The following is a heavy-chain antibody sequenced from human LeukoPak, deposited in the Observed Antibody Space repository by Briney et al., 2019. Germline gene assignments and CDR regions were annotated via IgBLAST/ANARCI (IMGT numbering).Heavy chain of an antibody. CDR1: GFTFSTYS. J-gene: IGHJ4*02. V-gene: IGHV3-23*01. CDR2: ISGGGGST. CDR3: AKDRVGITRGAYCFDY. Sequence: PGGSLRLSCAASGFTFSTYSMNWVRQAPGKGLEWVSAISGGGGSTYFADSVKGRFTVSRDSSKNTVYLQMNSLRAEDTAVYYCAKDRVGITRGAYCFDYWGQGTLVAVSS. D-gene: IGHD1-26*01.